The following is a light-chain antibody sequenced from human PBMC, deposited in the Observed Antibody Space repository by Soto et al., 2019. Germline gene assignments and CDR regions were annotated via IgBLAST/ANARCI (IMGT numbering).Light chain of an antibody. CDR3: GTWDSRMSVYV. J-gene: IGLJ1*01. CDR2: DNN. Sequence: QSVLTQPPSVSAAPGQKVTISCSGSGSNIGRNVVSWYQQLPGTAPILVIDDNNKRPSGIPDRFSVSKSGTSATLAIAGLQTGDEADYYCGTWDSRMSVYVFGTGTKLTVL. V-gene: IGLV1-51*01. CDR1: GSNIGRNV.